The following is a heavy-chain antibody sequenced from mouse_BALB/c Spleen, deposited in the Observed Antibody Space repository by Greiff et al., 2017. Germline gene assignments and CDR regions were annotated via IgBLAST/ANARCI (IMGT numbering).Heavy chain of an antibody. CDR2: ISNLAYSI. J-gene: IGHJ4*01. D-gene: IGHD2-3*01. Sequence: EVKLMESGGGLVQPGGSRKLSCAASGFTFSDYGMAWVRQAPGKGPEWVAFISNLAYSIYYADTVTGRFTISRENAKNTLYLEMSSLRSEDTAMYYCARDKDGSMDYWGQGTSVTVSS. CDR1: GFTFSDYG. V-gene: IGHV5-15*02. CDR3: ARDKDGSMDY.